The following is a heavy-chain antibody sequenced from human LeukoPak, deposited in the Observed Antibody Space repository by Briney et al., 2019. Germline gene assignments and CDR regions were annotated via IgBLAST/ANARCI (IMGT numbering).Heavy chain of an antibody. V-gene: IGHV1-18*01. CDR3: ARGADYGKIDY. Sequence: GASVKVSCKASGYTFTSYGISWVRQAPGQGLEWMGRISTYNGNTNYAQKLQGRVTMSTGASTSTAYMELRSLRSDDTAVYYCARGADYGKIDYWGQGTLVTVSS. J-gene: IGHJ4*02. CDR2: ISTYNGNT. CDR1: GYTFTSYG. D-gene: IGHD4-17*01.